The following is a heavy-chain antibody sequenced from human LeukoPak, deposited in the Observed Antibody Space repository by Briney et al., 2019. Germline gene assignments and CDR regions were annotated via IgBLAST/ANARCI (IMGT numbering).Heavy chain of an antibody. D-gene: IGHD3-10*01. V-gene: IGHV3-30*04. J-gene: IGHJ6*02. CDR2: ISYDGSNK. CDR3: ARDYQRLLWFGDDISYYGMDV. CDR1: RFTLSSYA. Sequence: PGGSLRLSCAASRFTLSSYAMHWARQAPGKGLEWVAVISYDGSNKYYADSVKGRFTISRDNSKNTLYLQMNSLRAEDTAVYYCARDYQRLLWFGDDISYYGMDVWGQGTTVTVSS.